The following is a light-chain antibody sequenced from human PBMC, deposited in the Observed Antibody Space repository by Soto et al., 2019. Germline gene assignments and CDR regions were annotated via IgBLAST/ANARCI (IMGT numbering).Light chain of an antibody. CDR1: QNIDTY. CDR3: QQSSTTPYT. J-gene: IGKJ2*01. Sequence: DIQMTQSPSSLSASVGDRVTITCRASQNIDTYLNWYLQKPGQAPKLLIYSAYSLQSGVSPRFSGDGSGTDFTLTISSLQPEDFAIYYCQQSSTTPYTFGQGTKLEIK. CDR2: SAY. V-gene: IGKV1-39*01.